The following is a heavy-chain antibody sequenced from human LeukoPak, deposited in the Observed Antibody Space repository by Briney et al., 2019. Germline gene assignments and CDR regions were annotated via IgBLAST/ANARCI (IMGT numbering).Heavy chain of an antibody. CDR1: GFTVSSNY. D-gene: IGHD2-15*01. V-gene: IGHV3-53*01. CDR2: IGSSGGGT. J-gene: IGHJ3*02. Sequence: PGGSLRLSCAASGFTVSSNYMSWVRQSSGKGLEWVSGIGSSGGGTYYADSVKGRFTISRDTSKDTVYLQMDSLRAEDTAIYYCAKIHQNRVVVGAKGAFDIWGQGTVVTVSS. CDR3: AKIHQNRVVVGAKGAFDI.